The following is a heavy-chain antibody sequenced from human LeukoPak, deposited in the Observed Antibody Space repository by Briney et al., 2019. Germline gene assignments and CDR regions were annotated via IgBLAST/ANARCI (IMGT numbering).Heavy chain of an antibody. CDR2: IYATGST. V-gene: IGHV4-4*07. Sequence: SETLSLTCTVSGGSISGYYWSWLRQPAGKGLEWIGRIYATGSTDYNPSLKSRVTMSVDGSKNQVSLRLNSVTAADTAVYYCARTGSGWDTAPRFDYCGQGTLVTVSS. CDR1: GGSISGYY. CDR3: ARTGSGWDTAPRFDY. J-gene: IGHJ4*02. D-gene: IGHD6-19*01.